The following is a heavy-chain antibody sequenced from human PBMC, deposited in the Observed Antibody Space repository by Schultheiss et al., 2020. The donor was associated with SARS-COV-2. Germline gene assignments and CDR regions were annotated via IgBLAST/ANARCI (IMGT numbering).Heavy chain of an antibody. Sequence: GGSLRLSCAASGFTVSSNYMSWVRQAPGKGLEWVAVISYDGSNKYYADSVKGRFTISRDNSKNTLYLQMNSLRAEDTAVYYCARNGLGIDYWGQGTLVTVSS. CDR2: ISYDGSNK. V-gene: IGHV3-30*03. D-gene: IGHD3-16*01. J-gene: IGHJ4*02. CDR1: GFTVSSNY. CDR3: ARNGLGIDY.